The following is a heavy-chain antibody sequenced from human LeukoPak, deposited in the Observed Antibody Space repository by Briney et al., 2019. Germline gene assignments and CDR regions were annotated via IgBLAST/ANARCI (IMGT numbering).Heavy chain of an antibody. J-gene: IGHJ6*02. D-gene: IGHD3-10*01. Sequence: SETLSLTCTVSGGSISSYYWSWIRQPPGKGLEWIGYIYYSGSTNYNPSLKSRVTTSVDTSKNRFPLKLSSVTAADTAVYYCARGSGSGSDRRGYYYYGMDVWGQGTTVTVS. V-gene: IGHV4-59*01. CDR2: IYYSGST. CDR3: ARGSGSGSDRRGYYYYGMDV. CDR1: GGSISSYY.